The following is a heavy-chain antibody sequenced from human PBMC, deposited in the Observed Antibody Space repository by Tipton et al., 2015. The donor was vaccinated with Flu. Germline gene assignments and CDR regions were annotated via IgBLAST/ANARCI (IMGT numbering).Heavy chain of an antibody. V-gene: IGHV4-38-2*02. CDR3: ARSSTRGESDF. J-gene: IGHJ4*02. CDR2: VYHTGTT. D-gene: IGHD3-16*01. CDR1: GYSISTGDY. Sequence: TLSLTCNVSGYSISTGDYWGWIRQPPGKGLGWLANVYHTGTTFYKPSLRSRLTISVDTSKNQISLKLTSVSVADTAVYYCARSSTRGESDFWGQGILVTVSS.